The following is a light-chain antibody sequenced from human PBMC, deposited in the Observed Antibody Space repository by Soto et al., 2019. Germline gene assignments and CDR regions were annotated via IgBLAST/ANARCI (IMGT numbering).Light chain of an antibody. CDR1: QTVSSNF. Sequence: EIVLTQSPGTLSLSPGEIGRLSCSASQTVSSNFLAWYQQKPGQAPRLLIFDASTRTTGIPDRFTGSGSGTDFTLTISRLEPEDFAVYYCQFYGDPSKTFGQGTKVDIK. CDR2: DAS. V-gene: IGKV3-20*01. CDR3: QFYGDPSKT. J-gene: IGKJ1*01.